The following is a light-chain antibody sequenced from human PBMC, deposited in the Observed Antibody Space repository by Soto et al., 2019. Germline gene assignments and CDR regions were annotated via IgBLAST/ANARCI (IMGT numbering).Light chain of an antibody. V-gene: IGKV1-13*02. CDR2: DAS. CDR3: QQFNTKPLT. J-gene: IGKJ4*01. CDR1: QGIGTA. Sequence: IQLTQSPSTLSASVGDRVTITCRASQGIGTALAWYHQRPGNSPDLLVYDASTLQSGVPSRFSGSGSETDFSLTISGLQLEDFGHYYCQQFNTKPLTFGGGTRVEIK.